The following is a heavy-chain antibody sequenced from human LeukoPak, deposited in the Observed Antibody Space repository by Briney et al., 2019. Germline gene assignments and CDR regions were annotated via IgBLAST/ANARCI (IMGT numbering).Heavy chain of an antibody. CDR1: GGSISSYY. J-gene: IGHJ4*02. CDR2: IYYSGST. Sequence: PSETLSLTCTVSGGSISSYYWSWIRQPPGKGLEWIGDIYYSGSTNYNPSLKSRVTISVDTSKNQFSLKLSSVTAADTAVSYCARVRRWELHGGYYFDYWGQGTLVTVSS. V-gene: IGHV4-59*01. D-gene: IGHD1-26*01. CDR3: ARVRRWELHGGYYFDY.